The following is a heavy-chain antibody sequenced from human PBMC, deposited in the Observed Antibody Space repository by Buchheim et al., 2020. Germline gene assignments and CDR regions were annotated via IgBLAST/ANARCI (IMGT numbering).Heavy chain of an antibody. CDR3: AKDRQTTATTYVDYYYYYGMDV. J-gene: IGHJ6*02. V-gene: IGHV3-23*01. CDR2: ISGSGGST. D-gene: IGHD4-17*01. Sequence: EVQLLESGGGLVQPGGSLRLSCAASGFTFSSYAMSWVRQAPGKGLEWVSAISGSGGSTYYADSVKGRFTISRDNSKNTLYLQMNSLRAEDTAVYYCAKDRQTTATTYVDYYYYYGMDVWGQGTT. CDR1: GFTFSSYA.